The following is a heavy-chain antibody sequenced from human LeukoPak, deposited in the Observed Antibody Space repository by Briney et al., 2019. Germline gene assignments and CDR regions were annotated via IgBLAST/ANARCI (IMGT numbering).Heavy chain of an antibody. V-gene: IGHV4-34*01. Sequence: SETLSLTCAVYGGSFSGYYWSWIRQPPGKGLEWIGEINHSGSTNYNPSLKSRVTISVDTSKNQFSLKLSSVTAADTAVYYCAGAQGYSSSWSLDYWGQGTLVTVSS. CDR1: GGSFSGYY. CDR2: INHSGST. D-gene: IGHD6-13*01. J-gene: IGHJ4*02. CDR3: AGAQGYSSSWSLDY.